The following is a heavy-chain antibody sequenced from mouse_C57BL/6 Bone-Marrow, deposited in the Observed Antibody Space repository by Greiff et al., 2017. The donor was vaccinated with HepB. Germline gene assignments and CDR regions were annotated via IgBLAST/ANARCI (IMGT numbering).Heavy chain of an antibody. CDR3: TREDGYYFYAMDY. J-gene: IGHJ4*01. Sequence: EVKVVESGEGLVKPGGSLKLSCAASGFTFSSYAMSWVRQTPEKRLEWVAYISSGGDYIYYADTVKGRFTISRDNARNTLYLQMSSLKSEDTAMYYCTREDGYYFYAMDYWGQGTSVTVSS. V-gene: IGHV5-9-1*02. CDR1: GFTFSSYA. D-gene: IGHD2-3*01. CDR2: ISSGGDYI.